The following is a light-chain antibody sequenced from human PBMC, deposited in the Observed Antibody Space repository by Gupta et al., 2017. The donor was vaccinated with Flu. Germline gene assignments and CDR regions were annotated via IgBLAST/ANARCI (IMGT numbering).Light chain of an antibody. CDR2: KAS. Sequence: DIQMTQSPSILSASVGDRVTITCRASQTISTWLAWYQQKPGKAPKLLMYKASTVEKGVPSRFSGSGSGAEFILTITSLQPDDFATYYCQHENNYPWTFGQGTKVEIK. V-gene: IGKV1-5*03. CDR1: QTISTW. J-gene: IGKJ1*01. CDR3: QHENNYPWT.